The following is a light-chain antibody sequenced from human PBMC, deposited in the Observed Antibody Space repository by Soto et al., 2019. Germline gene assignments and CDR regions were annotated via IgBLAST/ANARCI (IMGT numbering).Light chain of an antibody. V-gene: IGKV3-20*01. J-gene: IGKJ1*01. CDR1: QSVSSSY. CDR3: QQYGSSPRT. Sequence: ENVFTQSPGTPSFSPGGRATPSRRASQSVSSSYLARYQQKPGQAPRLLIYGASSRATGIPDRFSGSGSGTDFTLIISRLEPEDFAVYYCQQYGSSPRTFGQGTKVDIK. CDR2: GAS.